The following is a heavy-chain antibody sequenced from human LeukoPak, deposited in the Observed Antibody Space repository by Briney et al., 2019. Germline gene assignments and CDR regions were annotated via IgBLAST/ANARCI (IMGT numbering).Heavy chain of an antibody. CDR3: AKDVRGGCSGDNCYY. J-gene: IGHJ4*02. Sequence: RGSLRLSCVASGFTFSSYAMSWVRQAPGKGLEWVSDISDSGGSTSYADSVKGRFTISRDNSKNTVYLQMNSLRAEDTAVYYCAKDVRGGCSGDNCYYWGQGALVTVSS. V-gene: IGHV3-23*01. CDR1: GFTFSSYA. D-gene: IGHD2-15*01. CDR2: ISDSGGST.